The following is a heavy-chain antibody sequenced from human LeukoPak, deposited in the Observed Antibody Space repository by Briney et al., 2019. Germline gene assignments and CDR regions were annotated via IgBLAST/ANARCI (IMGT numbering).Heavy chain of an antibody. CDR1: GYTFTSYG. CDR2: ISAYNGNT. V-gene: IGHV1-18*01. Sequence: ASVKVSCKASGYTFTSYGISWVRQAPGQGLEWMGWISAYNGNTNYAQKLQGRVTMTTDTSTSTAYMELRSLRSDDTAVYYCARVLGRVVVPALSREGLGRWFDPWGQGTLVTVSS. CDR3: ARVLGRVVVPALSREGLGRWFDP. J-gene: IGHJ5*02. D-gene: IGHD2-2*01.